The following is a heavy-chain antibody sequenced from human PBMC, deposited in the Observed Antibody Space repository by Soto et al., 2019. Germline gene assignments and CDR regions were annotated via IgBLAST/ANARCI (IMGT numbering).Heavy chain of an antibody. CDR1: GGSISSSSYY. Sequence: SETLSLTCTVSGGSISSSSYYWGWIRQPPGKGLEWIGRIYYSGSTCYNPSLKSRVTISVDTSKNQFSLKLSSVTAAESAVYYCARRLTSYYYGSGSPLDPWGQGTLVTVSS. V-gene: IGHV4-39*01. D-gene: IGHD3-10*01. J-gene: IGHJ5*02. CDR2: IYYSGST. CDR3: ARRLTSYYYGSGSPLDP.